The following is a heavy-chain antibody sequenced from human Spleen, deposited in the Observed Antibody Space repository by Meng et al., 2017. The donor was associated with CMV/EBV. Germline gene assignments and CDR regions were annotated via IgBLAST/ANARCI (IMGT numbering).Heavy chain of an antibody. CDR2: ISPSIGST. J-gene: IGHJ4*02. CDR1: GYTFTSHG. Sequence: VSCRAAGYTFTSHGITWVRQAPGQGLEWMGWISPSIGSTNYAQRLEGRVTMTTDRSTTTAYLELKSLRYDDTAVYFCARGTGIFDYWGQGTLVTVSS. V-gene: IGHV1-18*04. CDR3: ARGTGIFDY. D-gene: IGHD7-27*01.